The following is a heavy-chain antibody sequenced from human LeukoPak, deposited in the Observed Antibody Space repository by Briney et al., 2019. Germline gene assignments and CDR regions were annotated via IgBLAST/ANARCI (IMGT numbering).Heavy chain of an antibody. J-gene: IGHJ6*02. D-gene: IGHD2-15*01. V-gene: IGHV3-30-3*01. CDR2: ISYDGSNR. CDR1: GFTFSTNA. Sequence: GGSLRLSCGASGFTFSTNAMHWVRQAPGKGLEWVAVISYDGSNRYYADSVKGRFTISRENSQYTLYLQMSSLRSEDTAVYYCARDRCSGGSCYYYYHYGMDVWGQGTTVTVSS. CDR3: ARDRCSGGSCYYYYHYGMDV.